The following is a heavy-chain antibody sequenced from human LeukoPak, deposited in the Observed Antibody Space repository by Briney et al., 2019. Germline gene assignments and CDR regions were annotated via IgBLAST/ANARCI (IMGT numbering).Heavy chain of an antibody. CDR2: ISGNSNDM. D-gene: IGHD2-8*01. J-gene: IGHJ5*02. CDR1: GFILSNYN. V-gene: IGHV3-21*01. CDR3: VRIPNGANFPNWFDP. Sequence: PGGSLRLSCAASGFILSNYNMNWVRRAPGKGLEWVSSISGNSNDMNYADSVKGRFTISRDNTRNSLYLQMNSQRAEDTAIYYCVRIPNGANFPNWFDPWGQGTLVTVSS.